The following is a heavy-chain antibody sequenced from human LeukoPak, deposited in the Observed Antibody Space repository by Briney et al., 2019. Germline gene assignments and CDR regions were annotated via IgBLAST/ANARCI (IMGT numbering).Heavy chain of an antibody. CDR2: INHSGST. J-gene: IGHJ4*02. CDR1: GGSFSGYY. D-gene: IGHD3-22*01. Sequence: SETLSLTCAVYGGSFSGYYWSWIRQPPRKGLEWIGEINHSGSTNYNPSLKSRVTISVDTSKNQFSLKLSSVTAADTAVYYCARGRSLIYDSSGYYPKYFDYWGQGTLVTVSS. CDR3: ARGRSLIYDSSGYYPKYFDY. V-gene: IGHV4-34*01.